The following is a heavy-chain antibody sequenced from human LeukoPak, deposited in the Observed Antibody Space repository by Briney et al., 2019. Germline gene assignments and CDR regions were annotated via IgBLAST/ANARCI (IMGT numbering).Heavy chain of an antibody. J-gene: IGHJ6*02. CDR2: ISAYNGNT. Sequence: APVKVSCKASGYTFTSYGISWVRQAPGQGLEWIGWISAYNGNTNYAQKLQGRVTMTTDTSTSTAYMELRSLRSDNTAVYYCAREGTYGSGSYIDYYYGMDVWGQGTTVTVSS. D-gene: IGHD3-10*01. CDR3: AREGTYGSGSYIDYYYGMDV. V-gene: IGHV1-18*01. CDR1: GYTFTSYG.